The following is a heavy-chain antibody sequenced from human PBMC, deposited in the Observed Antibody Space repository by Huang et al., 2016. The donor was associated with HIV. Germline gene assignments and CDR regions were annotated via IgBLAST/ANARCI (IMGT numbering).Heavy chain of an antibody. CDR2: TYPRDPET. V-gene: IGHV5-51*01. CDR1: GYGFSSYW. J-gene: IGHJ4*02. CDR3: ARQVDGFRSHFDF. Sequence: EVLLVQSGAELTEPGESLKISCKASGYGFSSYWMGWVGQKPGKGLGWMGITYPRDPETKYSPSCDDQVTISADKSTRTAYLQWESLKAADTAIYFCARQVDGFRSHFDFWGQGTLVSVSS. D-gene: IGHD5-18*01.